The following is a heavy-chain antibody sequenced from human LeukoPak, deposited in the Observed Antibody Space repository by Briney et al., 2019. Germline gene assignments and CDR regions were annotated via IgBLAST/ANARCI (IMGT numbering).Heavy chain of an antibody. CDR3: ARDAIDNYDYVWGSYRPLFDY. CDR2: ISSSSSYI. D-gene: IGHD3-16*02. CDR1: GFTFSSYS. J-gene: IGHJ4*02. V-gene: IGHV3-21*01. Sequence: GGSLRLSCAASGFTFSSYSMNWVRQAPGKGLEWVSSISSSSSYIYYADSVKGRFTISRDNAKNSLYLQMNSLRAEDTAVYYCARDAIDNYDYVWGSYRPLFDYWGQGTLVTVSS.